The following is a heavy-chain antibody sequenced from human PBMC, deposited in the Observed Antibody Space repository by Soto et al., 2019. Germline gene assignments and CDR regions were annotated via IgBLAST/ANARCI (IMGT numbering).Heavy chain of an antibody. V-gene: IGHV2-5*02. J-gene: IGHJ4*02. CDR2: IYWDDDK. CDR1: GFSLSTSGVG. D-gene: IGHD2-8*01. CDR3: AHSIVLMVYASPQQYYFDY. Sequence: GSGPTLVNPTQTLTLTCTFSGFSLSTSGVGVGWIRQPPGKALEWLALIYWDDDKRYSPSLKSRLTITKDTSKNQVVLTMTNIDPVDTATYYCAHSIVLMVYASPQQYYFDYWGQGTLVTVSS.